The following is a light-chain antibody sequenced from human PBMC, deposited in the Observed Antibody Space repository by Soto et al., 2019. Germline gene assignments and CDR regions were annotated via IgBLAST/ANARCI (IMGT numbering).Light chain of an antibody. CDR1: QTISSW. J-gene: IGKJ1*01. V-gene: IGKV1-5*03. CDR3: QHYNSYSEA. CDR2: KAS. Sequence: IQMAQAPSPLSGSVGDRVTLTCRASQTISSWLAWYQQKPGKAPKLLIYKASTLKSGVPSRFSGSGSGTEFTLTISSLQPDDFATYYCQHYNSYSEAFGQGTKVDIK.